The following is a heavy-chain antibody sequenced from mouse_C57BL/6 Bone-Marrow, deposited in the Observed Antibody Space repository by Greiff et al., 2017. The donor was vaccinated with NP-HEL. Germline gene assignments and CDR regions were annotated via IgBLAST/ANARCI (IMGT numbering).Heavy chain of an antibody. CDR1: GFTFSSYA. V-gene: IGHV5-9-1*02. CDR2: ISSGGDYI. Sequence: EVKLMESGEGLVKPGGSLKLSCAASGFTFSSYAMSWVRQTPEKRLEWVAYISSGGDYIYYADTVKGRFTISRDNARNTLYLQMSSLKSEDTDMYYCTRVYGNYVGYWYFDVWGTGTTVTVSS. D-gene: IGHD2-1*01. CDR3: TRVYGNYVGYWYFDV. J-gene: IGHJ1*03.